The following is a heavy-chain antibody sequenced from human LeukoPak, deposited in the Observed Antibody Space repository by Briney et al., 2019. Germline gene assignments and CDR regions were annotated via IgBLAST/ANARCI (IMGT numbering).Heavy chain of an antibody. Sequence: SVKVSCKASGGTFSSYTISWVRQAPGQGLEWMGRIIPILGIANYAQKFQGRVTITADKSTSTAYMELSSLRSEDTAVYYCARGRYGASTASGIDVWGQGTTVTVSS. CDR1: GGTFSSYT. CDR3: ARGRYGASTASGIDV. J-gene: IGHJ6*02. V-gene: IGHV1-69*02. D-gene: IGHD5-18*01. CDR2: IIPILGIA.